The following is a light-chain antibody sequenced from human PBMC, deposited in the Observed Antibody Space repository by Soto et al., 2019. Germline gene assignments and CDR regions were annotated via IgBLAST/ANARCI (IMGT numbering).Light chain of an antibody. V-gene: IGKV1-39*01. CDR1: QSISGY. CDR3: QQSYSTPRT. Sequence: DIQMTQSPSSLSASIGDRVTITCRASQSISGYLSWYQQKPGKAPNLLIYAASTLQSGVPSRFSGSGSGTDFTLTISSLQPEDFVTYYCQQSYSTPRTFGQGTKVEIK. CDR2: AAS. J-gene: IGKJ1*01.